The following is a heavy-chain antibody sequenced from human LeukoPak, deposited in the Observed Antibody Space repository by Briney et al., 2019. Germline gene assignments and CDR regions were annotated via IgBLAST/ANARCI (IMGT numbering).Heavy chain of an antibody. CDR1: GFTFSSYW. Sequence: GGSLRLSCAASGFTFSSYWMHWGRQAPGKGLVWVSRINSDGSSTSYADSVKGRFTISRDNAKNTLYLQMNSLRAEDTAVYYCARDYYDSSDLDYWGQGTLVTVSS. CDR3: ARDYYDSSDLDY. V-gene: IGHV3-74*01. J-gene: IGHJ4*02. CDR2: INSDGSST. D-gene: IGHD3-22*01.